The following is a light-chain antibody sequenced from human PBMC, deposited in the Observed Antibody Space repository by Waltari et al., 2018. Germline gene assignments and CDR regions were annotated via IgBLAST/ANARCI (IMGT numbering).Light chain of an antibody. CDR2: DAS. CDR1: QSIRKY. J-gene: IGKJ1*01. V-gene: IGKV3-20*01. Sequence: EIMLTQSPGTLSLSPGERATLSCRASQSIRKYLAWYQQKPGQAPRLPIYDASSRATGIPDRFSGSGSGKDFSLTISRLEPEDFAVYYCQKYGSLPATFGQGTKVEIK. CDR3: QKYGSLPAT.